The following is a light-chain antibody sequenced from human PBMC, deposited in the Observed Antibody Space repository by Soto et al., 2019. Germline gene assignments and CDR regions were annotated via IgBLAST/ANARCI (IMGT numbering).Light chain of an antibody. Sequence: QFVLTQPASVSGSPGQSITISCTGTSSDVGGYNYVSWYQQHPGKAPKLIIYDVSNRPSGVSDRFSGSKSGNTASLTISGLQAEDEADYYCNSYAGSSTYVFGTGTKVTVL. CDR3: NSYAGSSTYV. CDR2: DVS. V-gene: IGLV2-14*01. J-gene: IGLJ1*01. CDR1: SSDVGGYNY.